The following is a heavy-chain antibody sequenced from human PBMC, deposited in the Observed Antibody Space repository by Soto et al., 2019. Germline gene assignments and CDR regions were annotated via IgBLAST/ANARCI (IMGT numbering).Heavy chain of an antibody. V-gene: IGHV4-39*01. D-gene: IGHD3-10*01. Sequence: PSETLSLTCSVSGASINSSRNYVFFIRQPPGNGLEWIGSFFCSGSTYFNPSLESRVTISVDTSKNQFSLRLGSLTAADTAVYYCARQAARVSIFGGYYYHGMDVWGQGTTVTVSS. CDR1: GASINSSRNY. J-gene: IGHJ6*02. CDR3: ARQAARVSIFGGYYYHGMDV. CDR2: FFCSGST.